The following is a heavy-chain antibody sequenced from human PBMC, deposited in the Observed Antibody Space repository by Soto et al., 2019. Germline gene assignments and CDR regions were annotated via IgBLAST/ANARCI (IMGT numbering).Heavy chain of an antibody. V-gene: IGHV3-9*01. CDR3: AKAGHSGGWLLFGELDYYYYYMDV. CDR1: GFTFDDYA. J-gene: IGHJ6*03. CDR2: ISWNSGSI. Sequence: GGSLRLSCAASGFTFDDYAMHWVRQAPGKGLEWVSGISWNSGSIGYADSVKGRFTISRDNAKNSLYLQMNSLRAEDTALYYCAKAGHSGGWLLFGELDYYYYYMDVWGKGTTVTVSS. D-gene: IGHD3-3*01.